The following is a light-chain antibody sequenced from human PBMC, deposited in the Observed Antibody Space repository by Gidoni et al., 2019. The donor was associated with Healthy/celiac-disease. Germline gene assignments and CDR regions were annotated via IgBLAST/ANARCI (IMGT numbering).Light chain of an antibody. CDR3: QQYYSTPYT. V-gene: IGKV4-1*01. CDR2: WAS. J-gene: IGKJ2*01. Sequence: DIVMTQSADSLAVSLGERATINCKSSQCVLYSSNNQNDLAWYQQKPGQPPKLLIDWASTRESGVPDRFSGSWSETDFSLTISSLQAEDVAVYYCQQYYSTPYTFGQGTKLEIK. CDR1: QCVLYSSNNQND.